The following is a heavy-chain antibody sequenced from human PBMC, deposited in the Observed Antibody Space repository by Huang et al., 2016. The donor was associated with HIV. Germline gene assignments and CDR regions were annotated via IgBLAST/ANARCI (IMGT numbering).Heavy chain of an antibody. V-gene: IGHV1-18*01. Sequence: QIQLMQSGPELKQPGVSVKVSCKASGYTFTSYGITWVHQAPGQGPEWMGWISASSGDTEYAQNFQGRVTLTTDTSTNIAYMELRSLRSDDTAKYYCARDPKYHRIGYYRQRRGIDIWGQGTMVIVSS. CDR2: ISASSGDT. D-gene: IGHD3-22*01. CDR1: GYTFTSYG. CDR3: ARDPKYHRIGYYRQRRGIDI. J-gene: IGHJ3*02.